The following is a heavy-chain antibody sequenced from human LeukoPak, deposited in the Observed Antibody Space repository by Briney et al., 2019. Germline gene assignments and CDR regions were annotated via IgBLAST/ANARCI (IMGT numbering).Heavy chain of an antibody. V-gene: IGHV3-23*01. J-gene: IGHJ1*01. CDR3: ANVIIVAAGYEYVQH. Sequence: GGSLRLTCAASGFTFSHYAMSWVRQAPGKGLERVSGISGSGSDTFYADSVKGRFTISRDNSKNTLYLQMSSLRAEDTAVYYCANVIIVAAGYEYVQHWGQGTLVSVSS. D-gene: IGHD6-13*01. CDR1: GFTFSHYA. CDR2: ISGSGSDT.